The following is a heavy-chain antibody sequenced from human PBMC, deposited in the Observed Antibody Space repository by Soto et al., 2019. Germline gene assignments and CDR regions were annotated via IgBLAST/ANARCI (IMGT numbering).Heavy chain of an antibody. J-gene: IGHJ6*02. CDR1: GFTFSSYS. CDR2: ISSSSSTI. V-gene: IGHV3-48*02. D-gene: IGHD5-18*01. Sequence: GGSLRLSCAASGFTFSSYSMKWVRQAPGKGLEWVSYISSSSSTIYYADSVKGRFTISRDNAKNSLYLQMNSLRDEDTAVYYCARDSDTAMVSGMDVWGQGTTVTVSS. CDR3: ARDSDTAMVSGMDV.